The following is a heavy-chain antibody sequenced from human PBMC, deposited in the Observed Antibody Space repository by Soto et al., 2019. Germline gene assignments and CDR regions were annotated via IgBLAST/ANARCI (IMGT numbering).Heavy chain of an antibody. CDR1: GFSFSMYG. CDR2: ISGSGSTK. CDR3: ARDAYDILTGYEYWFDP. D-gene: IGHD3-9*01. V-gene: IGHV3-48*02. J-gene: IGHJ5*02. Sequence: EVQLVESGGGLTQPGGSLRPSCVGSGFSFSMYGMNWVGQAPGKGMEWVSHISGSGSTKYYTGSVKGRFIISRDNAKNTLYMEMNSLRDEDTAVYYCARDAYDILTGYEYWFDPWGQGTLVTVSA.